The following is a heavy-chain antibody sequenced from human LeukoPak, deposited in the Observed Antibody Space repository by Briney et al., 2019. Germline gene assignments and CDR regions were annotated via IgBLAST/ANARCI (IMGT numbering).Heavy chain of an antibody. Sequence: PGGSLRLSCAASGFTFSSYAMSWDRQAPGKGLEWVSAISGSGGSTYHADSVKGRFTISRDNSKNTLYLQMNSLRAEDTAVYYCAKEMDVSPAFDIWGQGTMVTVSS. CDR2: ISGSGGST. J-gene: IGHJ3*02. D-gene: IGHD2-8*01. CDR3: AKEMDVSPAFDI. CDR1: GFTFSSYA. V-gene: IGHV3-23*01.